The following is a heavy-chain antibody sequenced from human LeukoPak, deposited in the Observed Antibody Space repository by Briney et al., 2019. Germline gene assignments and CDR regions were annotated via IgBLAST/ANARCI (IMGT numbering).Heavy chain of an antibody. D-gene: IGHD6-19*01. Sequence: SETLSLTCTVSGGSISSYYWSWIRQPPGKGLEWIGYIYYSGSTNYNPSLKSRVTISVDTSKNQFSLKLSSVTAADTAVYYCARGGSSGWYEVDYWGQGTLVTVSS. CDR1: GGSISSYY. J-gene: IGHJ4*02. CDR2: IYYSGST. V-gene: IGHV4-59*01. CDR3: ARGGSSGWYEVDY.